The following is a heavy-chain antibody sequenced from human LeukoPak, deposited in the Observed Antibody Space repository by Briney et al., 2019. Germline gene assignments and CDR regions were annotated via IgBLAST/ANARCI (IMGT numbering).Heavy chain of an antibody. V-gene: IGHV1-24*01. CDR1: GYTLTELS. CDR3: ATVRSYYYYMDV. CDR2: FDPEDGET. J-gene: IGHJ6*03. Sequence: ASVKVSCKVSGYTLTELSMHWVRQAPGKGLEWMGGFDPEDGETIYAQKFQGRVTMTEDTSTDTAYMELSSLRSEDTAVYYCATVRSYYYYMDVWGKGTTVAVSS.